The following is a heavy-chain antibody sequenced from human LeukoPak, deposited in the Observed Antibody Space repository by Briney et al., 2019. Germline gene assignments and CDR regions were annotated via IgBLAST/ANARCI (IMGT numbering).Heavy chain of an antibody. CDR1: GFTFSSFA. J-gene: IGHJ4*02. CDR2: IYSDGSRT. CDR3: VKSPGSGWPV. D-gene: IGHD6-19*01. Sequence: GGSLRLSCAASGFTFSSFAMHWVRQAPGKGLEYLSAIYSDGSRTYYADSVRGRFTISRDNSKNTLYFEMSSLRVEDTAVYYCVKSPGSGWPVWGQGTLLTVSS. V-gene: IGHV3-64D*06.